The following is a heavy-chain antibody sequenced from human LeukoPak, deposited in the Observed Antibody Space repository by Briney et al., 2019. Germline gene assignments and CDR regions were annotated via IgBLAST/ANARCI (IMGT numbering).Heavy chain of an antibody. J-gene: IGHJ5*02. D-gene: IGHD2-15*01. CDR2: IWYDGTKN. CDR1: GFTFSSYS. V-gene: IGHV3-33*08. CDR3: ARDGTAYCSGGSCYSGWFDP. Sequence: GGSLRLSCAASGFTFSSYSMHWVRQAPGKGLEWVAVIWYDGTKNYYADSVKGRFTISRDNSKNMLYLQMNSPRAEDTAVYYCARDGTAYCSGGSCYSGWFDPWGQGTLVTVSS.